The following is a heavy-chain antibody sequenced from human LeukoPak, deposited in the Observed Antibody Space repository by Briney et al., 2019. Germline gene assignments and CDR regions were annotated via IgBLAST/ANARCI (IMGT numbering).Heavy chain of an antibody. CDR1: GGSISSRSYY. Sequence: SETLSLTCTVSGGSISSRSYYWGWIRQSPGKGLEWIGSVYYSGSTYYNLSLKSRVTISVDTSKNQFSLKLSSVTAADTAVYYCARYSGSPLVYFDYWGQGSLVTVSS. CDR2: VYYSGST. V-gene: IGHV4-39*01. D-gene: IGHD1-26*01. CDR3: ARYSGSPLVYFDY. J-gene: IGHJ4*02.